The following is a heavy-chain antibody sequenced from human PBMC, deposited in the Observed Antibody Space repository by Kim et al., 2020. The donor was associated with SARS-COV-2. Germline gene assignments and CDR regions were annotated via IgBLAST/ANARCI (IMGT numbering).Heavy chain of an antibody. CDR3: ARLRAGTSWPNYYYYGMDV. CDR2: IDPSDAYT. J-gene: IGHJ6*02. D-gene: IGHD2-2*01. V-gene: IGHV5-10-1*01. CDR1: GYSFTSYW. Sequence: GESLKISCKGSGYSFTSYWISWVRQMPGKGLEWMGRIDPSDAYTNYSPSFQGHVTISADKSISTADLQQSSLKASDTAMYYCARLRAGTSWPNYYYYGMDVWGQGTTVTVSS.